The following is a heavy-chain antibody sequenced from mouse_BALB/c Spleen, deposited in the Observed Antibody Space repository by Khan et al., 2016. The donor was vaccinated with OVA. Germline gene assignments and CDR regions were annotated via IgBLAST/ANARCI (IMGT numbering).Heavy chain of an antibody. Sequence: QVQLKQSGPGLVAPSQSLSITCTVYGFSLTSYGVHWVRQPPGKGLEWLGVIWAGGSTHYNSALMSRLSISQDNSKRQVFLKMNSLQTDDTAMYYCARLEDIWGQGTTLTVSS. J-gene: IGHJ2*01. V-gene: IGHV2-9*02. CDR3: ARLEDI. CDR2: IWAGGST. CDR1: GFSLTSYG. D-gene: IGHD1-3*01.